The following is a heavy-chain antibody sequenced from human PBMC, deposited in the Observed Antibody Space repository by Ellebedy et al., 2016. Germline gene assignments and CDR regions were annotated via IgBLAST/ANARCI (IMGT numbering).Heavy chain of an antibody. J-gene: IGHJ6*02. D-gene: IGHD3-22*01. CDR3: AREKIITMIVVRINYGMDV. V-gene: IGHV4-59*01. CDR1: GGSISSYY. CDR2: IYYSGST. Sequence: GSLRLSXTVPGGSISSYYWSWIRQPPGKGLEWIGYIYYSGSTNYNPSLKSRVTISVDTSKNQFSLKLSSVTAADTAVYYCAREKIITMIVVRINYGMDVWGQGTTVTVSS.